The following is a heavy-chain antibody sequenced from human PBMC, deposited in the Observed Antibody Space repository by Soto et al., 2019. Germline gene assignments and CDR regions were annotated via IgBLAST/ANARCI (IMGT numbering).Heavy chain of an antibody. CDR1: GFSLSTSKVG. J-gene: IGHJ3*02. Sequence: QITLKESGPTLVKPTQTLTLTCTFSGFSLSTSKVGVGWIRQPPGRALEWLAVIYWDDDKRYSPSLNNRLTITKDTSKNQVVLTMTNMDPVDTATYSCAHTYPPGFDIWGQGTMVTVSS. CDR2: IYWDDDK. D-gene: IGHD3-16*01. V-gene: IGHV2-5*02. CDR3: AHTYPPGFDI.